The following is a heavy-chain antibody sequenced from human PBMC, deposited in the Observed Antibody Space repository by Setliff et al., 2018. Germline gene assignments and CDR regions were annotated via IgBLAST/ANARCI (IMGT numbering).Heavy chain of an antibody. V-gene: IGHV4-38-2*01. CDR1: VYSISRDCH. CDR3: ARRPTGPGAPFDI. CDR2: IYYSGNT. D-gene: IGHD3-10*01. J-gene: IGHJ3*02. Sequence: PSETLSLTCAVSVYSISRDCHWGWIRQPPGKGLEWIGSIYYSGNTYYNASLKGRVTISGDTSKNQFSLKLISVTAADTALYFCARRPTGPGAPFDIWGHGTMVTVSS.